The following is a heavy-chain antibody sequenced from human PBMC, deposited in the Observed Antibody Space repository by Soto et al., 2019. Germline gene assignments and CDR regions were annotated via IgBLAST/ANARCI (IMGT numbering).Heavy chain of an antibody. CDR1: GYTLTDYW. CDR3: EEHISNFLYYSYSMDV. CDR2: IYPGESDT. V-gene: IGHV5-51*01. D-gene: IGHD4-4*01. Sequence: GESLKISCKGPGYTLTDYWIGWVRQLPGKGLEWMGSIYPGESDTRYRPPCQGPVPLTVDKSTSNAYLQWNTLKAPDTAMYYREEHISNFLYYSYSMDVWGQGTTVTVSS. J-gene: IGHJ6*02.